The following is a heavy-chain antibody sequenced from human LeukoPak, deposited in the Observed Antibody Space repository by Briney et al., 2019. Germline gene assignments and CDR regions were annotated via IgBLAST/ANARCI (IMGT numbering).Heavy chain of an antibody. CDR3: ASSRSGGSYPSWFDP. D-gene: IGHD2-15*01. J-gene: IGHJ5*02. CDR2: IYYSGST. Sequence: SETLSLTCTVSGGSVSSGSYYWSWIRQPPGKGLEWIGYIYYSGSTNYNPSLKSRVTISVDTSKNQFSLKLSSATAADTAVYYCASSRSGGSYPSWFDPWGQGTLVTVSS. V-gene: IGHV4-61*01. CDR1: GGSVSSGSYY.